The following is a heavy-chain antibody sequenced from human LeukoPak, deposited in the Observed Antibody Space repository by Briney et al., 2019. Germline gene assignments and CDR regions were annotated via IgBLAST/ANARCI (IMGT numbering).Heavy chain of an antibody. CDR1: GFTFSSYA. D-gene: IGHD6-19*01. CDR2: ISGSGGST. Sequence: SGGSLRLSCAASGFTFSSYAMSWVRQAPGKGLEWASAISGSGGSTYYADSVKGRFTISRDNSKNTLYLQMNSLRAEDTAVYYCAKELLAVAGTGVDYWGQGTLVTVSS. V-gene: IGHV3-23*01. CDR3: AKELLAVAGTGVDY. J-gene: IGHJ4*02.